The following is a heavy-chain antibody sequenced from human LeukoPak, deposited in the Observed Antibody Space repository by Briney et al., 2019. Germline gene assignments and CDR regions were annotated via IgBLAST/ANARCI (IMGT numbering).Heavy chain of an antibody. Sequence: ASVKVSCKASGYTFTSYYMHWVRQAPGQGLEWMGIINPSGGSTSYAQKFQGRGTMTRDTSTSTVYMELSSLRSEAPAVYYCARDRGRGYSYGYEYWGQGTLVTVSS. CDR3: ARDRGRGYSYGYEY. V-gene: IGHV1-46*01. J-gene: IGHJ4*02. CDR1: GYTFTSYY. D-gene: IGHD5-18*01. CDR2: INPSGGST.